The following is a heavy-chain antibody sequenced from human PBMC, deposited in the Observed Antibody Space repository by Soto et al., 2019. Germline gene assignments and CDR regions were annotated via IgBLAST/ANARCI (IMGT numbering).Heavy chain of an antibody. J-gene: IGHJ6*02. CDR1: GYSFSNYA. V-gene: IGHV1-3*01. Sequence: ASVKVSCKASGYSFSNYAMHWVRQAPGQSLEWMGWINAGNGNTKYPQKFQDRVTITRDTSASTAYMELSSLRSEDTAVYYCAKGGNIAVVVADYGMDVWGQGTTVTVSS. CDR3: AKGGNIAVVVADYGMDV. D-gene: IGHD2-15*01. CDR2: INAGNGNT.